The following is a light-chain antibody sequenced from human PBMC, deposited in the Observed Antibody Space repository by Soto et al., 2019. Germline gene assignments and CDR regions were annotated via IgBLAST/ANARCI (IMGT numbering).Light chain of an antibody. CDR2: GVS. V-gene: IGKV3-15*01. J-gene: IGKJ5*01. Sequence: EIVMTQSPATLSVSPGERATLSCRASQSVSSKLAWFQQKPGQAPSLLIYGVSTRATGVPVRFSGSGSETDFTLTISSLEPEDIAVYYCQHRMNWPLTFGQGTRLEIK. CDR1: QSVSSK. CDR3: QHRMNWPLT.